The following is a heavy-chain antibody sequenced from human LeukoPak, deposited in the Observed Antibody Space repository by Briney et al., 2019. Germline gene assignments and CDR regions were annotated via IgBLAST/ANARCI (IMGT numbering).Heavy chain of an antibody. Sequence: ASVKVSCKASGGTFSSYAISWVRQAPGQGLEWMGGIIPIFGTANYAQKLQGRVTMTTDTSTSTAYMELRSLRSDDTAVYYCARATGPDLPQLRYFDWLSPVDYWGQGTLVTVSS. J-gene: IGHJ4*02. CDR3: ARATGPDLPQLRYFDWLSPVDY. D-gene: IGHD3-9*01. CDR1: GGTFSSYA. V-gene: IGHV1-69*05. CDR2: IIPIFGTA.